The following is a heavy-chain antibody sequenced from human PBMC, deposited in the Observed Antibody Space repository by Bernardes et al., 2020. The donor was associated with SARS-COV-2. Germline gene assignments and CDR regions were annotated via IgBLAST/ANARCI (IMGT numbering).Heavy chain of an antibody. D-gene: IGHD2-2*02. CDR1: GFSLSTSGVG. J-gene: IGHJ4*02. CDR2: IYWNDDK. CDR3: ALSDLYCSSTSCYSSGWTFDY. V-gene: IGHV2-5*01. Sequence: SGPTLVKPTQTLTLTCTFSGFSLSTSGVGVGWIRQPPGKALEWLALIYWNDDKRYSPSLKSRLTTTKDTSKNQVVLTMTNMDPVDTATYYCALSDLYCSSTSCYSSGWTFDYWGQGTLVTVSS.